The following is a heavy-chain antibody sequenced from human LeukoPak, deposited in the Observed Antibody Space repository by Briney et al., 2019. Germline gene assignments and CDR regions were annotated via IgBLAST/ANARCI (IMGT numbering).Heavy chain of an antibody. J-gene: IGHJ4*02. V-gene: IGHV3-7*01. CDR3: ASSHDSSGND. Sequence: GGSLRLPCAASGFNFGTYWMSWVRQAPGKGLEWLANIRQDGSVKFYVDSVKGRLTISRDNAKSSLYLQMNSLRVEDTAVYYCASSHDSSGNDWGQGTLVTVSS. D-gene: IGHD3-22*01. CDR2: IRQDGSVK. CDR1: GFNFGTYW.